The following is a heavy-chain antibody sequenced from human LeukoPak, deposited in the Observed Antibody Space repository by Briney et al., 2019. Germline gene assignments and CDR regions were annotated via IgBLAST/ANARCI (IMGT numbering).Heavy chain of an antibody. Sequence: GGSLRLSCEASGFTFSTYWIHWVRQAPGKGLLWVSRISSDGGSTSYGDSVKGRFTISRDNAKNTVYLQMSSLRAEDTAVYYCTREGVSDFWTGYLDVWGKGTTVTVSS. D-gene: IGHD3/OR15-3a*01. CDR2: ISSDGGST. J-gene: IGHJ6*04. CDR1: GFTFSTYW. V-gene: IGHV3-74*01. CDR3: TREGVSDFWTGYLDV.